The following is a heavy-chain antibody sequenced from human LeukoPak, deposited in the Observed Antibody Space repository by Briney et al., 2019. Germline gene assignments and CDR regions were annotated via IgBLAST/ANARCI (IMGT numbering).Heavy chain of an antibody. Sequence: PGGSLRLSSAASGFTVTNYAMYWVRQAPGKGLEWVSAISGRDDSTYYADSVKGRFTISRDTSKNTLFLQMNSLRAEDTAVYYCAKWGDYDILTGYYDPDYWGQGTLVTVSS. J-gene: IGHJ4*02. V-gene: IGHV3-23*01. CDR1: GFTVTNYA. D-gene: IGHD3-9*01. CDR2: ISGRDDST. CDR3: AKWGDYDILTGYYDPDY.